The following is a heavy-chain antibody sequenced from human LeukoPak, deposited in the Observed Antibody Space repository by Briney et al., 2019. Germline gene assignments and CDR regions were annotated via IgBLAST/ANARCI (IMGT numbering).Heavy chain of an antibody. CDR2: IYYSGST. D-gene: IGHD6-19*01. V-gene: IGHV4-39*07. J-gene: IGHJ4*02. CDR3: ARANGYSSGWYFLGDFDY. CDR1: GGSISSSSYY. Sequence: PSETLSLTCTVSGGSISSSSYYWGWIRQPPGKGLEWIGSIYYSGSTYYNPSLKSRVTISVDTSKNQFSLKLSSVTAADTAVYYCARANGYSSGWYFLGDFDYWGQGTLVTVSS.